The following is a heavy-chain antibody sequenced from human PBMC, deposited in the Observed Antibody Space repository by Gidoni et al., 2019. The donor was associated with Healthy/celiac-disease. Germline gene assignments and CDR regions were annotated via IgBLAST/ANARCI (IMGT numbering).Heavy chain of an antibody. J-gene: IGHJ4*02. D-gene: IGHD6-13*01. V-gene: IGHV3-30*18. Sequence: FSSYGMHWVRQAPGKGLEWVAVISYDGSNKYYADSVKGRFTISRDNSKNTLYLQMNSLRAEDTAVYYCAKGSAAGTIGYWGQGTLVTVSS. CDR3: AKGSAAGTIGY. CDR2: ISYDGSNK. CDR1: FSSYG.